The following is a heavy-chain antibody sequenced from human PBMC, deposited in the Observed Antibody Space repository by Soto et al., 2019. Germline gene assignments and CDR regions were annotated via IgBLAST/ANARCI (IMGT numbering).Heavy chain of an antibody. CDR1: GFTFSSFS. V-gene: IGHV3-30-3*01. Sequence: SLRLSCAASGFTFSSFSMHWVRQAPGKGLAWVAVISYDGSNTHYADSVKGRFTISRDNSKNTLYLQMNSLRAEDTAVYYCARDSGYGDYVDYWGQGTLVTVSS. CDR2: ISYDGSNT. J-gene: IGHJ4*02. CDR3: ARDSGYGDYVDY. D-gene: IGHD6-25*01.